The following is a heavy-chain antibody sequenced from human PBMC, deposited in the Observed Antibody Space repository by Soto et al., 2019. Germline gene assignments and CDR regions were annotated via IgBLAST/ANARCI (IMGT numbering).Heavy chain of an antibody. V-gene: IGHV1-18*01. CDR2: ISAYNGNT. Sequence: ASVKVSCKASGYTFTSYGISWVRQAPGQGLEWMGWISAYNGNTNYAQKLQGRVTMTADTSTSTAYMELRSLRSDDTAVYYCASEGYCSSTSCYPQNYDYCMDVWGQGTTVTVSS. J-gene: IGHJ6*02. CDR3: ASEGYCSSTSCYPQNYDYCMDV. D-gene: IGHD2-2*01. CDR1: GYTFTSYG.